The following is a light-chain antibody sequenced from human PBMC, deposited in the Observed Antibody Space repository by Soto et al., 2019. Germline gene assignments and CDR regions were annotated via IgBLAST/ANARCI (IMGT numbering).Light chain of an antibody. J-gene: IGKJ1*01. V-gene: IGKV3-20*01. Sequence: ELVMTQSPATLSVSAGERATLSCRPSQSVTSNYLAWYQQKPGQAPRLLIYGVSSRATGVPDRFSGSGSGTDFTLTISRLDPEYFAVYYCQQYTDWPLTFGQGTKVDI. CDR1: QSVTSNY. CDR3: QQYTDWPLT. CDR2: GVS.